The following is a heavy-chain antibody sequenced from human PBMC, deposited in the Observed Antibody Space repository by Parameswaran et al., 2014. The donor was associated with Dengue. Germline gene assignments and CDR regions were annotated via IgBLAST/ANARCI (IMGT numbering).Heavy chain of an antibody. CDR3: ARDRRQLGYNGYDGQAYFYFGMDV. D-gene: IGHD5-12*01. J-gene: IGHJ6*02. Sequence: ASVKVSCKASGGTFNSHAISWVRQALDKGLSGWRIIPSFGKANYAQKFQGRVTITADESTSTAYMELSSLRSEDTAVYYCARDRRQLGYNGYDGQAYFYFGMDVWGQGTTVTVSS. CDR2: IIPSFGKA. V-gene: IGHV1-69*13. CDR1: GGTFNSHA.